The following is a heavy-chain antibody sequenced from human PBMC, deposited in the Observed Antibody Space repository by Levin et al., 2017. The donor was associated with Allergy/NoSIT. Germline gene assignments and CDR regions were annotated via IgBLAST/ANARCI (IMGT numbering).Heavy chain of an antibody. J-gene: IGHJ4*02. V-gene: IGHV3-21*01. CDR3: ARGAVSWSGELSAPHYVDY. CDR2: ISSRSNYM. D-gene: IGHD3-10*01. CDR1: GFTFSTYN. Sequence: GGSLRLSCAASGFTFSTYNINWVRQAPGKGLEWVSSISSRSNYMYYADSVKGRFTISRDNAKNSLYLQMSSLRAEDTAVYYCARGAVSWSGELSAPHYVDYWGQGTLVTVSS.